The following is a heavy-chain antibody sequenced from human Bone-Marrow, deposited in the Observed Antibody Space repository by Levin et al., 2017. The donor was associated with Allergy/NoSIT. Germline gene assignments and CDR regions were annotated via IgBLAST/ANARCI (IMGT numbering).Heavy chain of an antibody. D-gene: IGHD1-14*01. Sequence: QPGGSLRLSCTASGFMFSTYEFNWVRQAPGKGLEWISYISSTYFTTYYAASVKGRFTVSRDNAKNSLYLQMDRLSAEDTGVYYCARDPGDNHDTLDNYFDYWGQGILVTVSS. CDR3: ARDPGDNHDTLDNYFDY. CDR1: GFMFSTYE. V-gene: IGHV3-48*03. J-gene: IGHJ4*02. CDR2: ISSTYFTT.